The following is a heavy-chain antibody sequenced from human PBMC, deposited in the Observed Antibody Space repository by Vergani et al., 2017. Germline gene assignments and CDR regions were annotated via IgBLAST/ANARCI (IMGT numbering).Heavy chain of an antibody. D-gene: IGHD3-10*01. V-gene: IGHV4-31*03. J-gene: IGHJ3*02. CDR2: IYYSGST. CDR3: ARGDDLRGSGSWGAFDI. CDR1: GGSISSGGHY. Sequence: QVQLQESGPGLVKPSQTLSLTCTVSGGSISSGGHYWSWIRQHPGKGLEWIGYIYYSGSTYYNPSLKSRVTISVDTSKNQFSLKLSSVTAADTAVCYCARGDDLRGSGSWGAFDIWGQGTMVTVSS.